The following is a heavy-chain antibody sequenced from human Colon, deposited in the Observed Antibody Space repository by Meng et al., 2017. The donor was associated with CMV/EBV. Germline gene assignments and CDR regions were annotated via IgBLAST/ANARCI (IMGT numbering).Heavy chain of an antibody. CDR3: AGDVGKIAARIGY. D-gene: IGHD6-6*01. CDR2: TNPSNGGR. J-gene: IGHJ4*02. V-gene: IGHV1-2*02. CDR1: GYTFTDYY. Sequence: ASGYTFTDYYLHWVRQAPGQGPEWMGWTNPSNGGRKYSHNFQGRVTMTRDPSITTVYMELSSLRSDDTAVYYCAGDVGKIAARIGYWGQGTLVTVSS.